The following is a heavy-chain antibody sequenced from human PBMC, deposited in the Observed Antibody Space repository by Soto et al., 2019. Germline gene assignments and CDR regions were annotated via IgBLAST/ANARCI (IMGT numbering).Heavy chain of an antibody. Sequence: SETLSLTCTVSGGSISSSSYYWGWIRQPPGKGLEWIGSIYYSGSTYYNPSLKSRVTISVDTSKNQFSLKLSSVTAADTAVYYCARAGLRYFDWLLPTPPDVFDIWGQGTMVTVSS. CDR1: GGSISSSSYY. J-gene: IGHJ3*02. CDR3: ARAGLRYFDWLLPTPPDVFDI. V-gene: IGHV4-39*01. D-gene: IGHD3-9*01. CDR2: IYYSGST.